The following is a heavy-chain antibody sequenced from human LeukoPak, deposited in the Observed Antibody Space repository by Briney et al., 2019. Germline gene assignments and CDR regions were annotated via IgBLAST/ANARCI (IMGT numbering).Heavy chain of an antibody. D-gene: IGHD3-3*01. Sequence: SETLSLTCTVSGGSISSSSYYWGWIRQPPGMGLEWIGSIYYSGSTYHNPSLKSRVTISVDTSKNQFSLRLTSVSAADTAVYYCARVADTIFGNFDPWGQGTLVTVSS. J-gene: IGHJ5*02. CDR3: ARVADTIFGNFDP. CDR1: GGSISSSSYY. CDR2: IYYSGST. V-gene: IGHV4-39*07.